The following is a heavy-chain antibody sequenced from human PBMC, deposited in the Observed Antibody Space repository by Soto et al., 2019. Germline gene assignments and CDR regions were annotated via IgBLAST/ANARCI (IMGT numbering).Heavy chain of an antibody. CDR3: ARLDDYLWGSQNWFDP. D-gene: IGHD3-16*01. Sequence: SGGSLRLSCAASGFSFSSYAMNWVRQAPGKGLEWVSFISGRGTTIYYADSVKGRFTVSRDNAQNSLFLQVDSLKASDTAMYYCARLDDYLWGSQNWFDPWGQGTLVTVSS. CDR2: ISGRGTTI. J-gene: IGHJ5*02. V-gene: IGHV3-48*01. CDR1: GFSFSSYA.